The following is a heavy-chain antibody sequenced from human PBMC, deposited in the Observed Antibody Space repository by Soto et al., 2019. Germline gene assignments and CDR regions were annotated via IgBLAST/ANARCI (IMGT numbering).Heavy chain of an antibody. D-gene: IGHD1-26*01. CDR3: ARVRVGVPDY. CDR2: IYHSGST. J-gene: IGHJ4*02. V-gene: IGHV4-30-2*01. Sequence: PSETLSLTCAVSGGSISSGGYSWSWIRQPPGKGLEWIRYIYHSGSTYYNPSLKSRVTISVDRSKNQFSLKLSSVTAADTAVYYCARVRVGVPDYWGQGTLVTVSS. CDR1: GGSISSGGYS.